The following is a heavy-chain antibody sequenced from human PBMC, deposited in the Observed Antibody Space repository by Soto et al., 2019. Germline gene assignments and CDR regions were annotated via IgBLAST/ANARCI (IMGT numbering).Heavy chain of an antibody. Sequence: GGSLRLSCAASGFTFSSYSLNWVRQAPGKGLEWVSSISSSSSYIYYEVSVRGRFTISRDNAKKSLYLQMNSLRADDTAVYYCARDQGNSYDYWGQGXLVTVYS. J-gene: IGHJ4*02. CDR3: ARDQGNSYDY. D-gene: IGHD6-6*01. V-gene: IGHV3-21*01. CDR2: ISSSSSYI. CDR1: GFTFSSYS.